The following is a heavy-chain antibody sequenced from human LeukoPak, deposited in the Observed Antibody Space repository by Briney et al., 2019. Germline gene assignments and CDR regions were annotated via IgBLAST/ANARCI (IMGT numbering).Heavy chain of an antibody. V-gene: IGHV3-74*01. CDR2: INRDGSST. J-gene: IGHJ3*01. Sequence: GGSLRLSCAASGFTFRNYWMHWVRHDQGKGLVWVSRINRDGSSTDYLDSVKGRFTISRDNARNTLYLQMNSLRAEDTAVYYCARVPYVFDLWGQGTMVTVSS. CDR3: ARVPYVFDL. CDR1: GFTFRNYW.